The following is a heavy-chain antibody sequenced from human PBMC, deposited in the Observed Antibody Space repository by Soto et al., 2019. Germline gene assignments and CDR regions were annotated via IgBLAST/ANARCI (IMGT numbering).Heavy chain of an antibody. Sequence: EVQLWESGGGLVQPGGSLRLSCAASGSTFSSYAMSWVRQAPGKGLEWVSVISGSGDSTYYADSVKGRFTISRDNSKNTXYXPMNSLRAEDTAVYYCARALGYCSGGSCYMDGAFDFWGQGTMVTVSS. J-gene: IGHJ3*01. D-gene: IGHD2-15*01. CDR1: GSTFSSYA. CDR2: ISGSGDST. CDR3: ARALGYCSGGSCYMDGAFDF. V-gene: IGHV3-23*01.